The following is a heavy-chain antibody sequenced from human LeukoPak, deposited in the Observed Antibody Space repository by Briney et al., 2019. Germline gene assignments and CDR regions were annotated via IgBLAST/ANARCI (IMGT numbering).Heavy chain of an antibody. CDR1: GYTFTGYY. CDR3: ERAPRHYCSGGSCEFDY. V-gene: IGHV1-2*02. D-gene: IGHD2-15*01. J-gene: IGHJ4*02. Sequence: ASVKVSCKASGYTFTGYYMHWVRQAPGQGLEWMGWINPNSGGTNYAQKFQGRVTMTRDTSISTAYMELSRLRSDESAVYYGERAPRHYCSGGSCEFDYWGQGTLVTVSS. CDR2: INPNSGGT.